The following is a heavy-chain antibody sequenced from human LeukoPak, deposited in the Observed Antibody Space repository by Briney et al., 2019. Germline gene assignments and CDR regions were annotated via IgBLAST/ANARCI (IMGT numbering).Heavy chain of an antibody. V-gene: IGHV3-33*01. CDR2: IWYDGSNK. CDR3: ARAGGGWYEIDS. CDR1: GFTFNSYA. D-gene: IGHD6-19*01. J-gene: IGHJ4*02. Sequence: GRSLRLSCAASGFTFNSYAMHWVRQAPGKGLDWVAVIWYDGSNKYYADSVKGRFTISRDNSKNTLYLQMNSLRAEDTALYYCARAGGGWYEIDSWGQGTLVTVSS.